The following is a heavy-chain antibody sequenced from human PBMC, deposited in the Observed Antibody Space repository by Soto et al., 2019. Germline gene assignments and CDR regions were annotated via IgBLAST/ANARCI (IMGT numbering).Heavy chain of an antibody. J-gene: IGHJ4*02. CDR1: GFTFSSYS. Sequence: KAGGSLRLSCAASGFTFSSYSMNWVRQAPGKGLEWVSSISSSSSYIYYADSVKGRFTISRDNAKNSLYLQMNSLRAEDTAVYYCARDIRHGDYDPFDYWGQGTLVTVSS. D-gene: IGHD4-17*01. CDR3: ARDIRHGDYDPFDY. V-gene: IGHV3-21*01. CDR2: ISSSSSYI.